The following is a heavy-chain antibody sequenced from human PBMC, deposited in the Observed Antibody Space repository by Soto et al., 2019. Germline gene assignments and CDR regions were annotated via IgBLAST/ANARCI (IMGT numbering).Heavy chain of an antibody. Sequence: EVQLLESGGGLVQPGGSLRLSCAASGFTFSSYAMTWVRQGPGKGLEWVSAISGSGGSTYYADSVKGRFTISRDNSKNTVYLQMNSRRSEDTAVYYCAKDPVATIFYYYMDVWVKGATVTVSS. V-gene: IGHV3-23*01. D-gene: IGHD5-12*01. CDR2: ISGSGGST. CDR1: GFTFSSYA. J-gene: IGHJ6*03. CDR3: AKDPVATIFYYYMDV.